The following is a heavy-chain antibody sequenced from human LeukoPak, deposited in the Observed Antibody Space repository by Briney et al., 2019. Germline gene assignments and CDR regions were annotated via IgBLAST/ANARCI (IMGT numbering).Heavy chain of an antibody. CDR1: GFTVSSNY. J-gene: IGHJ4*02. Sequence: GGSLRLSCAASGFTVSSNYMSWVRQAPGKGLEWVSVIYSGGSTYYADSVKGRFTISRDNSKNTLYLQMNSLRAEDTAVYYCARVISNCSGTSCYLYDYFDYWGQGTLVTVSS. CDR3: ARVISNCSGTSCYLYDYFDY. V-gene: IGHV3-66*02. D-gene: IGHD2-2*01. CDR2: IYSGGST.